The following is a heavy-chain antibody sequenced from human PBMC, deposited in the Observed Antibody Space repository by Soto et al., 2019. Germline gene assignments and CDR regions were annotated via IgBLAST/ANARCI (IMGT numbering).Heavy chain of an antibody. J-gene: IGHJ1*01. Sequence: QVQLVQSGAEVKKPGASVKVSCKSSGYIFTTYGISWVRQAPGQVLEWMGWISAYNGNTNNAQELQGRVTMTTDTSTRTTYMELRSLRSDDTAVYYCARDRIAIFGVVGGDFQHWGQGTLVTVSS. CDR3: ARDRIAIFGVVGGDFQH. CDR1: GYIFTTYG. D-gene: IGHD3-3*01. CDR2: ISAYNGNT. V-gene: IGHV1-18*01.